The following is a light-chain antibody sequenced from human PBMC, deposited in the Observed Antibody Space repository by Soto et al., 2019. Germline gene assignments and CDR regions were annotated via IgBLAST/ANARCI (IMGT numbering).Light chain of an antibody. J-gene: IGKJ2*01. Sequence: EIQMTQSPSTLSASVGDRVTITCRASQSTSTHLAWYQQKPGKAPEVLIYDASTLESGVPSRFSGSGSGTKFTLTISSLQPDDVATYYCQQYSSNLYTFGQGTKLEIK. CDR1: QSTSTH. V-gene: IGKV1-5*01. CDR3: QQYSSNLYT. CDR2: DAS.